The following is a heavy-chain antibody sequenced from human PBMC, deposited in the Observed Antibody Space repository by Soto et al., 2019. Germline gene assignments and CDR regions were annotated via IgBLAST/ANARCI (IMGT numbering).Heavy chain of an antibody. CDR2: IYWNDDK. J-gene: IGHJ3*02. Sequence: QITLKESGPTLVKPTQTLTLTCTFSGFSLSTSGVGVGWIRQPPGKALEWLALIYWNDDKRYSPSLKSRLTITKDTSKNQVVLTMTNMDPVDTATYYCAHPTDYGGLDAFDIWGQGTMVTVSS. D-gene: IGHD4-17*01. CDR1: GFSLSTSGVG. V-gene: IGHV2-5*01. CDR3: AHPTDYGGLDAFDI.